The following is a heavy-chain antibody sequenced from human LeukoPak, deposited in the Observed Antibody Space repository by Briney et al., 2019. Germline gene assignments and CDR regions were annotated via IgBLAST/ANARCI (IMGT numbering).Heavy chain of an antibody. CDR3: ARDAQRVRLLWFGELLPNWFDP. CDR2: ISYDGSNK. V-gene: IGHV3-30-3*01. D-gene: IGHD3-10*01. Sequence: GGSLRLSCAASGFTFSSYAMHWVRQAPGKGLEWVAVISYDGSNKYYADSVKGRFTISRDNSKNTLYLQMNSLRAEDTAVYYCARDAQRVRLLWFGELLPNWFDPRGQGTLVTVSS. J-gene: IGHJ5*02. CDR1: GFTFSSYA.